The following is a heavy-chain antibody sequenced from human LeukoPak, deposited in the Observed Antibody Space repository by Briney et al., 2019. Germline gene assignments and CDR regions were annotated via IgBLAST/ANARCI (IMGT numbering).Heavy chain of an antibody. CDR2: ISSSSSYM. D-gene: IGHD1-7*01. V-gene: IGHV3-21*01. CDR1: GFTFSSYS. CDR3: ARDGQTGTTVY. J-gene: IGHJ4*02. Sequence: GGSLRLSCAASGFTFSSYSMNWVRQAPGKGLEWVSSISSSSSYMYYADSVKGRFTISRDNAKNSLHLQMNSLRAEDTAVYYCARDGQTGTTVYWGQGTLVTVSS.